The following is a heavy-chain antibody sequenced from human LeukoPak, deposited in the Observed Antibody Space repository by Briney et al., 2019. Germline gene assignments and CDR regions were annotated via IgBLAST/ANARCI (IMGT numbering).Heavy chain of an antibody. Sequence: GGSLRLSCAASGFTFSSYWMSWVRQAPGKGLEWVANIKRDGSEKDYVDSVKGRFTISRDNANNSLYLQMNSLRAEDTAVYYCARVGDYFDYWGQGTLVTVSS. CDR1: GFTFSSYW. CDR2: IKRDGSEK. D-gene: IGHD3-16*01. CDR3: ARVGDYFDY. V-gene: IGHV3-7*01. J-gene: IGHJ4*02.